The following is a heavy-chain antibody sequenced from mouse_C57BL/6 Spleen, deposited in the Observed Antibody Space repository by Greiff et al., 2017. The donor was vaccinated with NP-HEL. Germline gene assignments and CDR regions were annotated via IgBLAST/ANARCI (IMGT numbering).Heavy chain of an antibody. CDR3: ARRGVYYSNYGPLDY. Sequence: QVQLQQPGAELVKPGASVKLSCKASGYTFTSYWMQWVKQRPGQCLEWIGEIDPSDSYTNYNQKFKGKATLTVDTSSSTAYMQLSSLTSEDSAVYYCARRGVYYSNYGPLDYWGQGTTLTVSS. J-gene: IGHJ2*01. CDR1: GYTFTSYW. V-gene: IGHV1-50*01. CDR2: IDPSDSYT. D-gene: IGHD2-5*01.